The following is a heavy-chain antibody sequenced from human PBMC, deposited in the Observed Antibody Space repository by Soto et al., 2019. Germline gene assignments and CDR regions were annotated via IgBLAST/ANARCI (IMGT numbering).Heavy chain of an antibody. CDR3: VFHEGGAFDY. J-gene: IGHJ4*02. CDR1: NGSTSSRSFY. D-gene: IGHD3-16*01. CDR2: IFYSEST. V-gene: IGHV4-39*01. Sequence: PSETLSLTCTVSNGSTSSRSFYWGWIRQPPGKGLEWIGHIFYSESTFYNPSLSSRVTISVHTSENQFLLNLRSVTAADTAMYYCVFHEGGAFDYWGPGTLVTVS.